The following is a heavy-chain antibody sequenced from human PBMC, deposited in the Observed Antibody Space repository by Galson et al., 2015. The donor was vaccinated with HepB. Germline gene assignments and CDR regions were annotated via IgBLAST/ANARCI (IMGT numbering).Heavy chain of an antibody. D-gene: IGHD2-21*01. Sequence: TLSLTCTVSGGSISSGGYYWSWIRQHPGKGLEWIGYIYYSGSTYNNPSLKSRVTISVDTSKNQFSLKLSSVTAADTAVYYCARAEAYCGGDCYTETYYFDYWGQGTLVTVSS. CDR3: ARAEAYCGGDCYTETYYFDY. V-gene: IGHV4-31*03. J-gene: IGHJ4*02. CDR1: GGSISSGGYY. CDR2: IYYSGST.